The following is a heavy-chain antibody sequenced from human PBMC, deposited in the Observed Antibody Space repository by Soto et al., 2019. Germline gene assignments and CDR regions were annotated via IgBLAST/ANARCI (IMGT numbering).Heavy chain of an antibody. CDR3: ARVGQPDGYYMDV. CDR2: ISSSSSYI. Sequence: EVQLVESGGGLVKPGGSLRLSCAASGFTFSSYSMNWVRQAPGKGLEWVSSISSSSSYIYYADSVKGRFTISRDNAKNSLYLQINSLRAEDTAVYYGARVGQPDGYYMDVWGKGTTVTVSS. J-gene: IGHJ6*03. D-gene: IGHD4-17*01. V-gene: IGHV3-21*01. CDR1: GFTFSSYS.